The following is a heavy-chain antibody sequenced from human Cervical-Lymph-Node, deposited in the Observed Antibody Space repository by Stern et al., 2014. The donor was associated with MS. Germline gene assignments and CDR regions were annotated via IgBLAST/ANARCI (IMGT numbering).Heavy chain of an antibody. CDR1: GGSISSYY. D-gene: IGHD3-3*01. J-gene: IGHJ4*02. Sequence: QVQLQESGPGLVKPSETLSLTCSVSGGSISSYYWNWIRQPPGKGLEWIANVHYSGTTNYNPSLKSRVTILLAPSKNKIPLNLTSVTAADTAVYYCAGSGTYYPDYWGQGILVTVSS. CDR2: VHYSGTT. V-gene: IGHV4-59*08. CDR3: AGSGTYYPDY.